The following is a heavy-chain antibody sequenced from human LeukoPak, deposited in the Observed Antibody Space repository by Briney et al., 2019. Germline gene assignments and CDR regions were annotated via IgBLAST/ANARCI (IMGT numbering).Heavy chain of an antibody. Sequence: SETLSLTCTVSGYSISFGYYWGWIRQPPGKGLEWIGSIHHSGSTYYNPSLKSRVTISVDMSKNQFSLKLSSVTAADTAVYYCARGADTSSWYGFYYYGLDVWGQGTTVTVSS. D-gene: IGHD6-13*01. CDR3: ARGADTSSWYGFYYYGLDV. CDR1: GYSISFGYY. J-gene: IGHJ6*02. V-gene: IGHV4-38-2*02. CDR2: IHHSGST.